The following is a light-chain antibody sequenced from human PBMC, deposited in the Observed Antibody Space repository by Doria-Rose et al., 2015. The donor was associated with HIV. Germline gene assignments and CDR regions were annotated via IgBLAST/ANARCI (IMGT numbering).Light chain of an antibody. Sequence: TQSPSSPSASIGDRVTITCRASRTVSTYLTWFQQEPGKAPKLLIYAASRLQSGVPPRFSGSGSGTDFTLTISGLQTGDFATYYCQQTYSSPTWTFGQGNKVEMK. CDR1: RTVSTY. V-gene: IGKV1-39*01. J-gene: IGKJ1*01. CDR2: AAS. CDR3: QQTYSSPTWT.